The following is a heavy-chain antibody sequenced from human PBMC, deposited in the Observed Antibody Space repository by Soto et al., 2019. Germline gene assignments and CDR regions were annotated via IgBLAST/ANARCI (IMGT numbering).Heavy chain of an antibody. D-gene: IGHD3-10*02. Sequence: QITLKESGPTLVKPTQTLTLTCTFSGLSLSTSGEAVGWIRQPPGKALEWLALIYWDDDKRYNQTLKTRLTITNDTSKNQVALTLTHMDPVDTATYYCAHYVSSSPAGWFDPWGQGILVTVSS. V-gene: IGHV2-5*02. J-gene: IGHJ5*02. CDR2: IYWDDDK. CDR3: AHYVSSSPAGWFDP. CDR1: GLSLSTSGEA.